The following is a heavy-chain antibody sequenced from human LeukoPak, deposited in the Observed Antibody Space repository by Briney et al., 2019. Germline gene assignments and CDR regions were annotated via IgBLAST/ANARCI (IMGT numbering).Heavy chain of an antibody. Sequence: GGSLRLSCAASGFTFNGYSMNWVRQAPGKGLEWVSYISSSSDPIYYADSVKVRFTISRDNAKNSLYLEMNSLRAEDTAVYYCAREVVGTDYWGQGTLVTVSS. CDR1: GFTFNGYS. V-gene: IGHV3-48*01. D-gene: IGHD7-27*01. J-gene: IGHJ4*02. CDR3: AREVVGTDY. CDR2: ISSSSDPI.